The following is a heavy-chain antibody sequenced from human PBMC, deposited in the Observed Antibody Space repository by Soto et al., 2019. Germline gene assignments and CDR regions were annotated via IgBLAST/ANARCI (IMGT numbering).Heavy chain of an antibody. CDR3: AREASENRGWYVY. J-gene: IGHJ4*02. Sequence: QVQLVQSGAEVKKPGSSVKVSYKASGGTFSSYAINWVRQAPGQGLEWMGGIIPIFGTANYAQKFQGRVTITADESTSTAYMELSSLRSEDTAVYYCAREASENRGWYVYWGQGTLVTVSS. V-gene: IGHV1-69*01. CDR2: IIPIFGTA. CDR1: GGTFSSYA. D-gene: IGHD6-19*01.